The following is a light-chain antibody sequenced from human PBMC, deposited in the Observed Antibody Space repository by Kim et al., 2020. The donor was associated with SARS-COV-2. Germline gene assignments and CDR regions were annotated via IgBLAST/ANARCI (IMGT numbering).Light chain of an antibody. CDR1: SLSSYY. CDR2: GKN. V-gene: IGLV3-19*01. Sequence: ALGQTVRITCQGDSLSSYYASWYQQKPGQAPVLVFYGKNNRPSGIPDRFSGSYSGNTASLTITAAQAGDEADYYCNSRDSNDNVVFGGGTKLTVL. CDR3: NSRDSNDNVV. J-gene: IGLJ2*01.